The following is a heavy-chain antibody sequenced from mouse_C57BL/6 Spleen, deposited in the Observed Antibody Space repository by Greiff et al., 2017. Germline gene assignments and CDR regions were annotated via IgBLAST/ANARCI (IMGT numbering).Heavy chain of an antibody. CDR1: GYTFTSYG. Sequence: QVQLQQSGAELARPGASVKLSCKASGYTFTSYGISWVKQRTGQGLEWIGEIYPRSGNTYYNEKFKGKATLTADKSSSTAYMELRSLTSEDSAVYFCANYYGSSYGDYWGQGTTLTVSS. J-gene: IGHJ2*01. CDR3: ANYYGSSYGDY. CDR2: IYPRSGNT. V-gene: IGHV1-81*01. D-gene: IGHD1-1*01.